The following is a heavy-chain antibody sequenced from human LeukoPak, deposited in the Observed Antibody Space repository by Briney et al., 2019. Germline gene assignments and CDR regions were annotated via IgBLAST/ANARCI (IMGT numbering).Heavy chain of an antibody. J-gene: IGHJ4*02. CDR1: GGSISSYY. V-gene: IGHV4-59*01. D-gene: IGHD6-13*01. CDR2: IYYSGTT. Sequence: SKTLSLTCTVSGGSISSYYWSWLRQPPGKGLEWIGYIYYSGTTNYNPSLKSRVTISVDTSKNQFSLKLSSVTAADTAVYYCARGVYIAAAQYAYWGQGTLVTVSS. CDR3: ARGVYIAAAQYAY.